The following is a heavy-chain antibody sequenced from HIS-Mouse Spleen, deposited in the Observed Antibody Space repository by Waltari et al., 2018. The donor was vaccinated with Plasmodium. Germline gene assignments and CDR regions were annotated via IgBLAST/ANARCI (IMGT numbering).Heavy chain of an antibody. CDR2: IYPGDSDT. D-gene: IGHD3-3*01. CDR1: GYSFTSYC. V-gene: IGHV5-51*01. J-gene: IGHJ4*02. Sequence: EVQLVQSGAEVKKPGESLKISCKGSGYSFTSYCIGWVRQMPGKGLEWMGIIYPGDSDTRYSPSFQGQVTISADKSISTAYLQWSSLKASDTAMYYCARHSPYYDFWSGYYRGYFDYWGQGTLVTVSS. CDR3: ARHSPYYDFWSGYYRGYFDY.